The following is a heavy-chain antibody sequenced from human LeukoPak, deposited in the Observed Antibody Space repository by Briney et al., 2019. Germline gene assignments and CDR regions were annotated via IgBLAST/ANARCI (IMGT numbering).Heavy chain of an antibody. J-gene: IGHJ5*02. Sequence: ASETLSLTCTVSGGSISNYYWSCIRQPAGKGLEWIGRMYSCGSTNYNPSLKSRVTMLADTSKNQLSLKLTSATAADTAVYYCARDSDKQPNWFDPWGQGTLVTVSS. V-gene: IGHV4-4*07. CDR1: GGSISNYY. D-gene: IGHD1/OR15-1a*01. CDR3: ARDSDKQPNWFDP. CDR2: MYSCGST.